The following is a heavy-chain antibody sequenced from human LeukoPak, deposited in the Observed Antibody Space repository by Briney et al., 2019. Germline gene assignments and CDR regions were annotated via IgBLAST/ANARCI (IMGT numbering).Heavy chain of an antibody. J-gene: IGHJ5*02. CDR2: INHSGTT. V-gene: IGHV4-34*01. CDR3: AREERWFDP. Sequence: SETLSLTCAVYGGSFSGYYWSWLRQPPGKGLEWIGDINHSGTTNYNPSLKSRVTISVDTSKTQYSLKLSSVTAADTAVYYCAREERWFDPWGQGTLVTVSS. D-gene: IGHD1-26*01. CDR1: GGSFSGYY.